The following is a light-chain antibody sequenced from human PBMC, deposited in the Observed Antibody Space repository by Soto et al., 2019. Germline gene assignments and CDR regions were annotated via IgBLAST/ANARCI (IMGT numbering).Light chain of an antibody. J-gene: IGKJ4*01. CDR3: QQYGSSPT. V-gene: IGKV3-20*01. CDR1: QSVSSSY. CDR2: GAS. Sequence: EIVLTQSPGTLSLSPGARATLSCRASQSVSSSYLAWYQQKPGQAPRLLIYGASSWATGIPDRFSGSGSGTDFTLTISRLEPEDFAVYYCQQYGSSPTFGGGTKVEIK.